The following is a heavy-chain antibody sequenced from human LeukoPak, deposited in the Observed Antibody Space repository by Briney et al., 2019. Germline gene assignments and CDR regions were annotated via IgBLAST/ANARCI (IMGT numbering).Heavy chain of an antibody. Sequence: ASVKVSCKASGYTFTSYDINWVRQATGQGLEWMGIINPSGGSTSYAQKFQSRVTMTRDTSTSTVYMELSSLRSEDTAVYYCAREYYYDSSGYPPPGAFDIWGQGTMVTVSS. CDR3: AREYYYDSSGYPPPGAFDI. CDR2: INPSGGST. CDR1: GYTFTSYD. V-gene: IGHV1-46*01. D-gene: IGHD3-22*01. J-gene: IGHJ3*02.